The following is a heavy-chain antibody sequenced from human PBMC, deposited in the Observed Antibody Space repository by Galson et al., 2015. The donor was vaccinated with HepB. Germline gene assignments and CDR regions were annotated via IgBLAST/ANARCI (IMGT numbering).Heavy chain of an antibody. CDR1: GFTFTSSA. V-gene: IGHV1-58*02. D-gene: IGHD1-1*01. Sequence: SVKVSCKASGFTFTSSAMQWVRQARGQRLEWIGWIVVGSGNTNYAQKFQERVTITRDMSTSTAYMELSSLRSEDTAVYYCAASTTGTTGGGYYMDVWGKGTTVTVSS. CDR2: IVVGSGNT. CDR3: AASTTGTTGGGYYMDV. J-gene: IGHJ6*03.